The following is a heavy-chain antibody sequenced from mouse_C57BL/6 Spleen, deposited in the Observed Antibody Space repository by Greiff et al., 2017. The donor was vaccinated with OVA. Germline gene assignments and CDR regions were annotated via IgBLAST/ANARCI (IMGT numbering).Heavy chain of an antibody. J-gene: IGHJ4*01. CDR3: ARGGGYYDYAMDY. V-gene: IGHV5-9*01. Sequence: DVMLVESGGGLVKPGGSLKLSCAASGFTFSSSTLSWVRQTPAKRLEWVATISGGGGNTYYPDSVKGRFTISSDNAKNTLYLQMSSLRSEDTALYYCARGGGYYDYAMDYWGQGTSVTVSS. CDR1: GFTFSSST. CDR2: ISGGGGNT. D-gene: IGHD2-3*01.